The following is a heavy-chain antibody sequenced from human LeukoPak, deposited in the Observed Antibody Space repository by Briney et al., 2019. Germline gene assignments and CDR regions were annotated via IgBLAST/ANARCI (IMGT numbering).Heavy chain of an antibody. CDR3: ARVKSPVVVAKTDYYYYGMDV. CDR2: IKQDGSEK. CDR1: GFTFSSYW. Sequence: GGSLRLSCAASGFTFSSYWMSWVRQAPGKGLEWVANIKQDGSEKYYVDSVKGRFTISRDNAKNSLYLQMNSLRAEDTAVYYCARVKSPVVVAKTDYYYYGMDVWGQGTTVTVSS. V-gene: IGHV3-7*01. J-gene: IGHJ6*02. D-gene: IGHD2-15*01.